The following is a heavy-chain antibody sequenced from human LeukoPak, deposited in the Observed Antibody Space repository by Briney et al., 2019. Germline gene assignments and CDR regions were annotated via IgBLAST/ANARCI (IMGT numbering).Heavy chain of an antibody. J-gene: IGHJ4*02. CDR2: IYYSGST. CDR1: GGSISSYY. D-gene: IGHD2-2*01. Sequence: SETLSLTCTVAGGSISSYYWSWIRQPPGKGLEWIGYIYYSGSTNYNPSLKSRVTISVDTSKNQFSLKLSSVTAADTAVYYCARAGSGTIVVVPAAKSTSALDYWGQGTLVTVSS. V-gene: IGHV4-59*12. CDR3: ARAGSGTIVVVPAAKSTSALDY.